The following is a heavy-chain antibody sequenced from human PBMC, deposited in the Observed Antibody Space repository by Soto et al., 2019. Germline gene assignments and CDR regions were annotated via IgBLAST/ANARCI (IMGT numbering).Heavy chain of an antibody. J-gene: IGHJ6*03. CDR3: AKLSCYVSYYYYYMDV. CDR1: GFTFSSYA. V-gene: IGHV3-23*01. D-gene: IGHD2-2*01. CDR2: ISGSGGST. Sequence: GGSLRLSCAASGFTFSSYAMSWVRQAPGKGLEWVSAISGSGGSTYYADSVKGRFTISRDNSKNTLYLQMNSLRAEDTAVYYCAKLSCYVSYYYYYMDVWGKGTTVTVSS.